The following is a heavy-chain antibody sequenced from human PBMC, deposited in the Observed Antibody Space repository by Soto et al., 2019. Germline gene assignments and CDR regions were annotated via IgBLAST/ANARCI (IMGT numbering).Heavy chain of an antibody. CDR2: IIPIFGTA. D-gene: IGHD6-6*01. CDR3: ARVSSSSSQHYYYYGMDV. J-gene: IGHJ6*02. V-gene: IGHV1-69*06. CDR1: GGTFSSYA. Sequence: SVKVSCKASGGTFSSYAISWVRQAPGQGLEWMGGIIPIFGTANYAQKFQGRVTITADKSTSTAYMELSSLRSEDTAVYYCARVSSSSSQHYYYYGMDVWGQGTTVTV.